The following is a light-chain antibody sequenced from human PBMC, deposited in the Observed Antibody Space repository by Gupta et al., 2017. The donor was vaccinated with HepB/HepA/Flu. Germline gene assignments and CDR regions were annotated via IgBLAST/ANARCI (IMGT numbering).Light chain of an antibody. J-gene: IGKJ3*01. CDR3: QQRSNWPPLFT. CDR1: QSVSSY. V-gene: IGKV3-11*01. Sequence: EIVLTQSPATLSLSPGERATLSCRASQSVSSYLAWYQQKPGQAPRLLIYDASNRATGIPARCSGSGAGTDFTLTISSREPEDFAVYYCQQRSNWPPLFTFGPGTKVDIK. CDR2: DAS.